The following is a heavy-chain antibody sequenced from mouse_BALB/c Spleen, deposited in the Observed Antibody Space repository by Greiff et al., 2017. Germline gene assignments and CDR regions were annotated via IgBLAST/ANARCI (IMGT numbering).Heavy chain of an antibody. CDR3: ARDGYYYLDY. CDR1: GFNIKDTY. Sequence: VQLQQSGAELVKPGASVKLSCTASGFNIKDTYMYWVKQRPEQGLEWIGRIDPANGNTKYDPKFQGKATITADTSSNTAYLQLSSLTSEDTAVYYCARDGYYYLDYWGQGTTLTVSS. J-gene: IGHJ2*01. V-gene: IGHV14-3*02. D-gene: IGHD2-3*01. CDR2: IDPANGNT.